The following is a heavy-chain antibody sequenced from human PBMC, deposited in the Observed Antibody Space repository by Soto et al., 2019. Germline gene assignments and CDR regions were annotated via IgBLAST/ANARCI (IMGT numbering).Heavy chain of an antibody. D-gene: IGHD6-6*01. J-gene: IGHJ6*02. Sequence: ETLSLTCAVSGYSIRSGYFWGWIRQPPGKGLEWIGSMYHSGITYYNLSLKSRVTISVDTSKNQLSLKLSSATAADTAVYYCARSMYSTSAQLYYGMDVWGQGTTVTVSS. CDR3: ARSMYSTSAQLYYGMDV. V-gene: IGHV4-38-2*01. CDR1: GYSIRSGYF. CDR2: MYHSGIT.